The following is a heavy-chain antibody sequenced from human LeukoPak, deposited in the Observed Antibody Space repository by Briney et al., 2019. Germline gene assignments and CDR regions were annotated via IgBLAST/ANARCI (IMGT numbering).Heavy chain of an antibody. D-gene: IGHD3-10*01. V-gene: IGHV4-31*03. CDR2: IYYSGST. Sequence: SQTLSLTCTVSGGSISSGGYYRSWIRQHPGKGLEWIGYIYYSGSTYYNPSPKSRVTISVDTSKNQFSLKLSSVTAADTAVYYCARTRDYYGSGPQENCFDPWGQGTLVTVSS. J-gene: IGHJ5*02. CDR3: ARTRDYYGSGPQENCFDP. CDR1: GGSISSGGYY.